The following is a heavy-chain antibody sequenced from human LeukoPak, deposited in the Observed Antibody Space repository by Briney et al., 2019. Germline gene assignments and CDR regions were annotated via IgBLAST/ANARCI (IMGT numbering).Heavy chain of an antibody. Sequence: GGSLRLSCAASGFTFSSYAMHWVRQAPGKGLEWVAVISYDGSNKYYADSVKGRFTISRDNSKNTVYLQMNNLRAEDTAVYYCARGYFYDSSVGYWGQGTLVTVSS. CDR1: GFTFSSYA. J-gene: IGHJ4*02. CDR3: ARGYFYDSSVGY. V-gene: IGHV3-30*14. CDR2: ISYDGSNK. D-gene: IGHD3-22*01.